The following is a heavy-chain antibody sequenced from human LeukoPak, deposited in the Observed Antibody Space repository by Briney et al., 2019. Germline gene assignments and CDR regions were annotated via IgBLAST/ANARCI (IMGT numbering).Heavy chain of an antibody. J-gene: IGHJ1*01. D-gene: IGHD6-19*01. CDR3: ARGGWYPESFQH. V-gene: IGHV4-59*01. Sequence: NTSETLSLTCTVPGGSISSYYWNWIRQPPGKGLEWIGYIYYSGSTNYNPSLKSRVTISVDTSKNQFSLQLSSVTAADTAVYYCARGGWYPESFQHWGQGALVTVSS. CDR2: IYYSGST. CDR1: GGSISSYY.